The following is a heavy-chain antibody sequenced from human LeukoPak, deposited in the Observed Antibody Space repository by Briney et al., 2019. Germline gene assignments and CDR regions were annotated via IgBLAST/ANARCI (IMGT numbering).Heavy chain of an antibody. D-gene: IGHD1-26*01. CDR3: ARHVKWELLY. CDR1: GYTFTGYY. V-gene: IGHV1-2*02. Sequence: GASVKVSCKASGYTFTGYYILWVRQAPGQGLEWIGWVNANSGGTNYAQKFQGRVTMTRDTSITTAYMELSSLRSDDTAVYYCARHVKWELLYWGQGTLVTVSS. J-gene: IGHJ4*02. CDR2: VNANSGGT.